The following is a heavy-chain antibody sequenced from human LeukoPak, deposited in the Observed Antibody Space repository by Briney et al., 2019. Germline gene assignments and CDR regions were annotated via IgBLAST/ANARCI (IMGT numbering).Heavy chain of an antibody. CDR3: ARAVVVARGLMAYFDY. CDR1: GGTFGFYA. D-gene: IGHD3-10*01. J-gene: IGHJ4*02. CDR2: IIPIPGMA. V-gene: IGHV1-69*04. Sequence: SVKVSCKASGGTFGFYAINWVRQAPGQGLEWMGRIIPIPGMANYAQKFQGRVTITADSSTSTAYMEVSSLRSEDTAVYYCARAVVVARGLMAYFDYWGQGTLVTVSS.